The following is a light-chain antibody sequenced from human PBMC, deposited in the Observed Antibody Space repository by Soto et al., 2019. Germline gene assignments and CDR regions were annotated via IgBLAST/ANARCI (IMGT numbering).Light chain of an antibody. CDR3: QVWDSSTV. J-gene: IGLJ2*01. CDR2: RDS. Sequence: SYEMTQPLSVSVAMGQTARITCGGNNIGSKNVHWYQQKPGQAPVLAIYRDSNRPSGIPGRFSGSNSGNTATLTISRAQAGDEADYYCQVWDSSTVFGGGTKLTVL. V-gene: IGLV3-9*01. CDR1: NIGSKN.